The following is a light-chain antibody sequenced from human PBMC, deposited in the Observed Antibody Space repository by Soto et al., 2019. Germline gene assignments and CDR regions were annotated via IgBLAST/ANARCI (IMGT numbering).Light chain of an antibody. CDR1: QSISSY. J-gene: IGKJ1*01. V-gene: IGKV3-11*01. CDR2: DAS. CDR3: HQRSDWPPWT. Sequence: EIVLTQSPATLSLSPGEGATLSCRASQSISSYLAWYQQKPGQAPRLLIYDASSRATGIPARFSGSGSGTDFTLTSSSLEPEDFAVYYCHQRSDWPPWTFGQGTKVEIK.